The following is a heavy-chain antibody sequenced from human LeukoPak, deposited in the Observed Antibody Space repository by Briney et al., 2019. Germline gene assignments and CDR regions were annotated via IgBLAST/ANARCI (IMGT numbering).Heavy chain of an antibody. CDR3: ATDPSGRVCDS. J-gene: IGHJ4*02. D-gene: IGHD3-10*01. Sequence: PGRSLRLSCAASGFTFSSYGMHWVRQAPGKGLVWVSRINSDGSSISYADSVKRRFTISRDHAKNTLYLQMNSLRAEDTAVYYCATDPSGRVCDSWGQGTLVTVSS. CDR2: INSDGSSI. V-gene: IGHV3-74*01. CDR1: GFTFSSYG.